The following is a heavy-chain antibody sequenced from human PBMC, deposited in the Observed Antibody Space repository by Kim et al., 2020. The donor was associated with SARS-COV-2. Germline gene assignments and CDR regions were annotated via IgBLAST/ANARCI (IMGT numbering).Heavy chain of an antibody. J-gene: IGHJ4*02. CDR1: GFTFSSYE. CDR3: NPVPAAPYYFDY. D-gene: IGHD2-2*01. CDR2: ISSSGSTI. Sequence: GGSLRLSCAASGFTFSSYEMNWVRQAPGKGLEWVSYISSSGSTIYYADSVKGRFTISRDNAKNSLYLQMNSLRAEDTAVYYCNPVPAAPYYFDYWGQGTLVTVSS. V-gene: IGHV3-48*03.